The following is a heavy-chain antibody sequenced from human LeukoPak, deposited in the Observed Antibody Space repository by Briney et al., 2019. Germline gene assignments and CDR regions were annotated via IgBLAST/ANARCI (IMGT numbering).Heavy chain of an antibody. V-gene: IGHV4-4*07. CDR1: GGSISSYY. CDR3: ARDSYCSSTSCYRWFDP. Sequence: PSETLSLTCTVSGGSISSYYGSWIRQPAGKGLEWIGRIYTSGSTNHNPSLKSRVTMSVDTSKNQFSLKLSSVTAADTAVYYCARDSYCSSTSCYRWFDPWGQGTLVTVSS. J-gene: IGHJ5*02. D-gene: IGHD2-2*01. CDR2: IYTSGST.